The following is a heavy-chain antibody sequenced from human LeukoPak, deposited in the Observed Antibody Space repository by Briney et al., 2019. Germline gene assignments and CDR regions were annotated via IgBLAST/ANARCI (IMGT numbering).Heavy chain of an antibody. D-gene: IGHD2-21*01. J-gene: IGHJ4*02. CDR3: AREFVVEPKSSFDH. Sequence: GGSLRLSCAASGFTLGDFWMSRVRQAPGKGLEWVANINQVGDSLSYVTSVRGRFTISRDNAKNALFLQMSSLRAEDTAIYYCAREFVVEPKSSFDHWGQGTLVTVSS. CDR2: INQVGDSL. V-gene: IGHV3-7*03. CDR1: GFTLGDFW.